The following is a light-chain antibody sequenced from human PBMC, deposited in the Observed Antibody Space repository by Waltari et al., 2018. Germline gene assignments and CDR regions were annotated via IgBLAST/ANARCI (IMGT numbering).Light chain of an antibody. CDR3: SSFAGGGNPVL. Sequence: QSALTQPPSASGSPGQSVTITCRGTSRDVGGFNYVSLYQQHPGKAPKLMIFEVSKRPSGVPDRFSGSKSGNTASLTVSGLQAEDEADYYCSSFAGGGNPVLFGGGTRLTVL. CDR1: SRDVGGFNY. CDR2: EVS. V-gene: IGLV2-8*01. J-gene: IGLJ2*01.